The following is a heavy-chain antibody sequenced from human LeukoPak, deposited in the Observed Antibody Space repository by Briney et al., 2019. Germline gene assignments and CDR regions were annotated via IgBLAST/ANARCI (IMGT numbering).Heavy chain of an antibody. CDR3: AGRIFDI. Sequence: GGSLGLSCAGYGFTFGNYWMAWVRQAPGKGLEWVANIKEDGSEKYYLDSVEGRFTISRDNAKSSVYLQMNSLRAEDTAVYYCAGRIFDIWGQGTMVTVSS. CDR1: GFTFGNYW. V-gene: IGHV3-7*01. J-gene: IGHJ3*02. CDR2: IKEDGSEK.